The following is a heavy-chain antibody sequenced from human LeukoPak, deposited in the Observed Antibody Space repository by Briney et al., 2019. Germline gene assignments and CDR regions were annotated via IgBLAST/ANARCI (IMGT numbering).Heavy chain of an antibody. J-gene: IGHJ3*01. Sequence: SETLSLTCTVSGGSISSGGYYWSWIRQHPGKGLEWIGYIYYSGSTYYNPSLKSRVTISVDTSKNQFSLKLSSVTAADTAVYYCASLIAARRLLDVWAKGQWSPSLQ. CDR3: ASLIAARRLLDV. V-gene: IGHV4-31*03. CDR1: GGSISSGGYY. CDR2: IYYSGST. D-gene: IGHD6-13*01.